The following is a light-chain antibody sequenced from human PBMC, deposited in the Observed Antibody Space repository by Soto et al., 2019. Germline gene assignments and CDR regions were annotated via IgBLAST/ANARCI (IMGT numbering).Light chain of an antibody. J-gene: IGLJ2*01. Sequence: YELTQPPSVSVAPGKTASVTCVGNNIRSKSVHWYQQKPGQAPILVIFYDSDRPSGIPERFSGSNSGNTATLTISRVEAGDEADYYCQVWDSSSDHVVFGGGTKLTVL. CDR3: QVWDSSSDHVV. V-gene: IGLV3-21*04. CDR2: YDS. CDR1: NIRSKS.